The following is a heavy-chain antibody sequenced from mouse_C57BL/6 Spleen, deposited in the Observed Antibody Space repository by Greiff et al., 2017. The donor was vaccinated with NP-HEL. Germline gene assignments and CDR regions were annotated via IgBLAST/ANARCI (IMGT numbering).Heavy chain of an antibody. Sequence: EVKLMESGEGLVKPGGSLKLSCAASGFTFSSYAMSWVRQTPEKRLEWVAYISSGGDYIYYADTVKGRFTISRDNARNTLYLQMSSLKSEDTAMYYCTRDQDYYGSSYEPYWGQGTLVTVSA. CDR3: TRDQDYYGSSYEPY. CDR2: ISSGGDYI. V-gene: IGHV5-9-1*02. D-gene: IGHD1-1*01. CDR1: GFTFSSYA. J-gene: IGHJ3*01.